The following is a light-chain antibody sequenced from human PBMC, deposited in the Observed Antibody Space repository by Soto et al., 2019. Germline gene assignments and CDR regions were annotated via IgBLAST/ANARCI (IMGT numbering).Light chain of an antibody. CDR3: LQHNSYPLT. CDR1: QGIRND. CDR2: AAS. Sequence: DIQITQPPSWVSASVGFRVTITGRATQGIRNDLGWYKQNPGKAPKRLINAASSLQSGVPSRFSGSGSGTEFALTISSLQPEDFATYYCLQHNSYPLTCGQGTKVDIK. J-gene: IGKJ1*01. V-gene: IGKV1-17*01.